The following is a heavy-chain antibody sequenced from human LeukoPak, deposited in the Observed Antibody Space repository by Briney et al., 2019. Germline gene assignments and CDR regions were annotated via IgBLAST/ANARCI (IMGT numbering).Heavy chain of an antibody. CDR1: GFTFSSYA. CDR3: ARDQGYCSGGSCYSSFYFDY. J-gene: IGHJ4*02. Sequence: PGGSLRLSCAASGFTFSSYAMHWVRQAPGKGLEWVAVISYDGSNKYYADSVKGRFTISRDNSKNTLYLQMNSLRAEDTAVYYRARDQGYCSGGSCYSSFYFDYWGQGTLVTVSS. V-gene: IGHV3-30*04. CDR2: ISYDGSNK. D-gene: IGHD2-15*01.